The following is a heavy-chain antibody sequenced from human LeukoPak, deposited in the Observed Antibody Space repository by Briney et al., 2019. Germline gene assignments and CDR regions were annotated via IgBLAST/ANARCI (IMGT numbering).Heavy chain of an antibody. V-gene: IGHV4-34*01. CDR3: ASFTAMVPFDY. Sequence: SETLSLTCAVYGGSFSGYYWSWIRQPPGKGLEWIGEISHSGSTNYNPSLKSRVTISVDTSKNQFSLKLSSVTAADTAVYYCASFTAMVPFDYWGQGTLVTVSS. J-gene: IGHJ4*02. D-gene: IGHD5-18*01. CDR1: GGSFSGYY. CDR2: ISHSGST.